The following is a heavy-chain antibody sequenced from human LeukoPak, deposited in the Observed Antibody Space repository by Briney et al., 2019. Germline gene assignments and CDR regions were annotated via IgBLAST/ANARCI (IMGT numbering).Heavy chain of an antibody. CDR3: ARSSLYDYVWGSYRHATYFDY. CDR2: IKQDGSEK. D-gene: IGHD3-16*02. CDR1: GFTFSSYW. V-gene: IGHV3-7*01. Sequence: GGSLRLSCAASGFTFSSYWMSWVRQAPGKGLEWVANIKQDGSEKYYVDSVKGRFTISRDNAKNSLYLQMNSLRAEDTAVYYRARSSLYDYVWGSYRHATYFDYWGQGTLVTVSS. J-gene: IGHJ4*02.